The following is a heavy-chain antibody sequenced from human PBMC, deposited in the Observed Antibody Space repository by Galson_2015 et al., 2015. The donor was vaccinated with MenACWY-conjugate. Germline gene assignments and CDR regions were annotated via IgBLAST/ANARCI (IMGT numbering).Heavy chain of an antibody. CDR2: INQDGSQK. D-gene: IGHD6-13*01. CDR1: GFTFSTFW. CDR3: ARGSGAAGTGFDY. Sequence: SLRLSCAGSGFTFSTFWMSWVRQAPGKGLEWVANINQDGSQKYYVGSVKGRFTISRDNAKNSLYLQMNSLRAEDTAVYYCARGSGAAGTGFDYWGQGALLLVSS. V-gene: IGHV3-7*03. J-gene: IGHJ4*02.